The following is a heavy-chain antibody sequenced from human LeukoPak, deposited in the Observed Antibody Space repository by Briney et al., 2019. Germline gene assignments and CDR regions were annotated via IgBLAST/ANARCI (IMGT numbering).Heavy chain of an antibody. Sequence: SETLSLTCAVYGGSFSGYYWGWIRQPPGKGLEWIGSIYYSGSTYYNPSLKSRVTISVDTSKNQFSLKLSSVTAADTAVYYCARRLTMENWFDPWGQGTLVTVSS. D-gene: IGHD3-3*01. J-gene: IGHJ5*02. CDR1: GGSFSGYY. V-gene: IGHV4-39*01. CDR2: IYYSGST. CDR3: ARRLTMENWFDP.